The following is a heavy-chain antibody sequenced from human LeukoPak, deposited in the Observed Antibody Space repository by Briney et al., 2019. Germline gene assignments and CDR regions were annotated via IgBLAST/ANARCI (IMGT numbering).Heavy chain of an antibody. J-gene: IGHJ6*02. CDR2: ISHDGSNK. Sequence: QTGGSLRLSCAAPGFSFNTFGMDWVRQAPGKGLEWVAGISHDGSNKYYADSVKGRFTISRDNSKNTLYLQMNSLRAEDTAVYYCAREAGDYYYYYGMDVWGQGTTVTVSS. CDR1: GFSFNTFG. D-gene: IGHD6-19*01. V-gene: IGHV3-30*03. CDR3: AREAGDYYYYYGMDV.